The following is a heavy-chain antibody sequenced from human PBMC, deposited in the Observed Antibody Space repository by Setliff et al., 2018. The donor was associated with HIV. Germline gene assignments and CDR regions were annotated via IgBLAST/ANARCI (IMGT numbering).Heavy chain of an antibody. CDR3: ARDQSDWFY. CDR2: MYYSGNT. CDR1: SYSVTSGYY. D-gene: IGHD3-3*01. Sequence: SETLSLTCTVSSYSVTSGYYWSWIRQPPGKGLEWIGYMYYSGNTNYNPSLKSRVTISVDTSKSQFSLKLNSVTAADTAVYYCARDQSDWFYWGQGTLVTVSS. J-gene: IGHJ4*02. V-gene: IGHV4-61*01.